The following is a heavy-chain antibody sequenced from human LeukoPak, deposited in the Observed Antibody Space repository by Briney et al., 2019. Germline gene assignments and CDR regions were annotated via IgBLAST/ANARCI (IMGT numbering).Heavy chain of an antibody. J-gene: IGHJ5*02. D-gene: IGHD3-10*01. CDR1: GGSISSGSYY. Sequence: PSETLSLTCTASGGSISSGSYYWSWIRQPAGKGLELIGRIFTSGRTNYNPSLKSQVTISLDTSKNQFPLKLSSVTAADTAVYYCARGLTYYYGSGSNNWFDPWGQGTLVTVSS. CDR2: IFTSGRT. CDR3: ARGLTYYYGSGSNNWFDP. V-gene: IGHV4-61*02.